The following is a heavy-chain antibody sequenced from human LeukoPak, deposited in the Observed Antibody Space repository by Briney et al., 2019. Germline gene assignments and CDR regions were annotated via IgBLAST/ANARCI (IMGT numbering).Heavy chain of an antibody. V-gene: IGHV1-69*01. CDR3: ARDRDGYNFEYAFDI. CDR1: GGTFSSYA. D-gene: IGHD5-24*01. CDR2: IIPIFGTA. Sequence: SVKVSCKASGGTFSSYAISWVRQAPGQGLEWMGGIIPIFGTANYAQKFQGRVTITADESTSTAYMELSSLRSEDTAVYYCARDRDGYNFEYAFDIWGQGTMVSVSS. J-gene: IGHJ3*02.